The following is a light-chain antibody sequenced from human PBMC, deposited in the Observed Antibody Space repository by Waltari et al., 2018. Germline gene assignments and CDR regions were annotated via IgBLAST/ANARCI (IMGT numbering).Light chain of an antibody. Sequence: DIEMTQSPDSLGVSLGERATITCKSSQSLFYSPKNKNYLAWYQQKRGQPPRLLISWASPRESGVPERFSGSGSGTYFTLTISSLQAEDVAVYYCHQYYDIPYSFGQGTKLEIK. J-gene: IGKJ2*03. CDR2: WAS. CDR3: HQYYDIPYS. CDR1: QSLFYSPKNKNY. V-gene: IGKV4-1*01.